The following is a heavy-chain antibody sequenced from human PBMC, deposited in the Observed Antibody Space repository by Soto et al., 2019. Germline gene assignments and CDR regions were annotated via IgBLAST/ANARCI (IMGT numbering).Heavy chain of an antibody. CDR1: GGSISSYY. Sequence: PSETLSLTCTVSGGSISSYYWNWIRQPPGKRMEWIGCIHYSGSTNYNPSLKSRVTMSVDTSRNQFSLRLSSVTAADTAVYHCARSLYSTNWNWFDPWGQGTLVTVSS. CDR2: IHYSGST. V-gene: IGHV4-59*01. CDR3: ARSLYSTNWNWFDP. J-gene: IGHJ5*02. D-gene: IGHD6-13*01.